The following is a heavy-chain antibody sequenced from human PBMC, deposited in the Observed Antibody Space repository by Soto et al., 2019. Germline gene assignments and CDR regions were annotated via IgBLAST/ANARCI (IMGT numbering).Heavy chain of an antibody. CDR1: GFTVSDTY. D-gene: IGHD6-25*01. Sequence: GRSLRLSCAVSGFTVSDTYMSWVRQAQGKGLEWISVIYRGLATYYADSVKGRFTISRDDSRNTVYLQMNSLTTEDTAVYFCARDRSDSSRADSFDIWGQDTMVTVSS. J-gene: IGHJ3*02. CDR2: IYRGLAT. CDR3: ARDRSDSSRADSFDI. V-gene: IGHV3-53*01.